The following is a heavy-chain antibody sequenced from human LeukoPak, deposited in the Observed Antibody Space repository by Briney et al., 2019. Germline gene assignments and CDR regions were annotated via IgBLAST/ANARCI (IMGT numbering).Heavy chain of an antibody. V-gene: IGHV4-59*01. CDR2: IYDTGST. J-gene: IGHJ4*02. D-gene: IGHD6-19*01. CDR1: GDSISRYQ. Sequence: SETLSLTCTVSGDSISRYQWTWIRQPPGKGLEWIGYIYDTGSTNRNPSLKSRVAISVDTSKNQFSLKLSSVTAADTAVYYCARDSAWSYFDYWGQGTLVTVSS. CDR3: ARDSAWSYFDY.